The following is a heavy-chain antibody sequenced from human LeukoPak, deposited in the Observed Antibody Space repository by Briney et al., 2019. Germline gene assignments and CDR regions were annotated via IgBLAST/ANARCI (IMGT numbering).Heavy chain of an antibody. CDR1: GFTFSSNA. J-gene: IGHJ3*02. CDR2: ISGSGGNT. D-gene: IGHD5-18*01. CDR3: AREGYSYAHGAFDI. Sequence: PGGSLRLSCAASGFTFSSNAMSWVRQAPGKGLEWVSTISGSGGNTYYADSVKGRFTISRDNSKNTLYLQMNSLRDEDTAVYYCAREGYSYAHGAFDIWGQGTMVTVSS. V-gene: IGHV3-23*01.